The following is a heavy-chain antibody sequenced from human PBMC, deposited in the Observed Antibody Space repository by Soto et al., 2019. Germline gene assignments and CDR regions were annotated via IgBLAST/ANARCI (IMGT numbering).Heavy chain of an antibody. CDR3: AKGEMATIRNSFDP. CDR2: LSRSGGAT. Sequence: GGSLRLSCVTSAFSLTSCSMSWVRQTPGEGLEWVSALSRSGGATYYADSVKGRFTISRDTSTNTLYLQMSNLRAEDTAIYYCAKGEMATIRNSFDPWGQGTLVTVSS. V-gene: IGHV3-23*01. D-gene: IGHD5-12*01. J-gene: IGHJ5*02. CDR1: AFSLTSCS.